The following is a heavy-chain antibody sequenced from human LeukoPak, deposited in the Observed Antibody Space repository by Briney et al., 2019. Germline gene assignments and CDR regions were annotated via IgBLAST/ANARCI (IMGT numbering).Heavy chain of an antibody. J-gene: IGHJ3*02. CDR2: IWYDGSNK. V-gene: IGHV3-33*01. D-gene: IGHD3-22*01. Sequence: GGSLRLSCAASGFTFGSYGMHWVRQAPGKGLEWVAVIWYDGSNKYYADSVKGRFTISRDNSKNTLYLQMNSLRAEDTAVYYCARAPYYYDSSGYYRPDAFDIWGQGTMVTVSS. CDR1: GFTFGSYG. CDR3: ARAPYYYDSSGYYRPDAFDI.